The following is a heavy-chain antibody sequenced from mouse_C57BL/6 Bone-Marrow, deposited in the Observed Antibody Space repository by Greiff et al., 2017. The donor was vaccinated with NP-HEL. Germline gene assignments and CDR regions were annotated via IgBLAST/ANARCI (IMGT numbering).Heavy chain of an antibody. D-gene: IGHD1-1*01. V-gene: IGHV6-6*01. J-gene: IGHJ3*01. CDR3: TRGTTVVPFAY. CDR1: GFTFSDAW. Sequence: EVQLVESGGGLVQPGGSMKLSCAASGFTFSDAWMDWVRQSPEKGLEWVAEIRNKANNHATYYAESVKGRFTISRDDSKSSVYLQMNSLRAEDTGIYYCTRGTTVVPFAYWGQGTLVTVSA. CDR2: IRNKANNHAT.